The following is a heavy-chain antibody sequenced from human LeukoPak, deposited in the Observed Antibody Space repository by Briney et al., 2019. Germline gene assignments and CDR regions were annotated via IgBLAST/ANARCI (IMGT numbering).Heavy chain of an antibody. CDR2: ISGSGGST. J-gene: IGHJ2*01. CDR1: GFTFSSYA. V-gene: IGHV3-23*01. CDR3: AKDSTVTTAYWYFDL. Sequence: PGGSLRLSCAASGFTFSSYAMSWIRQAPGKGLEWVSAISGSGGSTNYADSVKGRFTISRDNSKNTLYLQMNSLRAEDTAVYYCAKDSTVTTAYWYFDLWGRGTLVTVSS. D-gene: IGHD4-17*01.